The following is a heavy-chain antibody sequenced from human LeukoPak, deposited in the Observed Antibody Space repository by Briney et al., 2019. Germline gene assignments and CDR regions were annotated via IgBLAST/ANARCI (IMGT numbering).Heavy chain of an antibody. CDR1: GYSFTNYW. CDR3: ACRDLSSTWSYP. V-gene: IGHV5-51*01. J-gene: IGHJ5*02. D-gene: IGHD6-13*01. CDR2: IYPGDSRV. Sequence: GESLKISCKGVGYSFTNYWIGWVRQMPGKGMEWMGVIYPGDSRVRYNPSFQGQVTISVDKSVGTAYLQWISLKASDTAMYYCACRDLSSTWSYPWGQGTLVTVSS.